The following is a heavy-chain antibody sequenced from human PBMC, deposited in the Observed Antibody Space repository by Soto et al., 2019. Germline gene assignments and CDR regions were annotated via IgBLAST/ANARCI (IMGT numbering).Heavy chain of an antibody. CDR1: GFALNIFW. V-gene: IGHV3-7*01. CDR3: ARDGPTTLLGQSYQF. CDR2: MNQDGSET. Sequence: LRLSCAASGFALNIFWMSWIRQAPGKGLEWVANMNQDGSETYYVDSVKGRFRISRDNAKNSVYLQMDGLSVEDTAVYYCARDGPTTLLGQSYQFWGQGTLVTVSS. D-gene: IGHD1-1*01. J-gene: IGHJ1*01.